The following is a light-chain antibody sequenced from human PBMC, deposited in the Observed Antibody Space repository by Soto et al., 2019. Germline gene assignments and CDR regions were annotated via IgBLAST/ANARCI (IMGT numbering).Light chain of an antibody. CDR2: KAS. J-gene: IGKJ1*01. V-gene: IGKV1-5*03. Sequence: DVQMNHSPSTLSASVWDRVATTGRASQSISSWLAWYQQKPGKAPKLLIYKASTLESGVPSNFSGSGSGTELTLTISSLQPDDFATYYCQQYNSYSRTFGQGTEV. CDR3: QQYNSYSRT. CDR1: QSISSW.